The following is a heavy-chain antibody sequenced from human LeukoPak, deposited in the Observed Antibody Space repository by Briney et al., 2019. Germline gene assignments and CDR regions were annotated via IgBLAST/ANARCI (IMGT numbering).Heavy chain of an antibody. CDR1: GGSISTYY. CDR3: ARDRGRYCTKTSCHPGLAYYMDV. CDR2: IYYSGST. Sequence: SETLSLTCTVSGGSISTYYWSWIRQPPRKGLEWIGYIYYSGSTNYNPSLKSRVTISVDTSKNQFSLKLSSVTPADTAVYYCARDRGRYCTKTSCHPGLAYYMDVWGKGTTVTVSS. J-gene: IGHJ6*03. V-gene: IGHV4-59*01. D-gene: IGHD2-2*01.